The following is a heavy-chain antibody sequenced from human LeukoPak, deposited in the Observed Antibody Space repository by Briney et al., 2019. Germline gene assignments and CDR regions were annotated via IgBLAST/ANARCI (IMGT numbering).Heavy chain of an antibody. J-gene: IGHJ6*03. CDR3: ARVTDEWSHPYDYYYYMDV. CDR2: IIPIFGTA. Sequence: GASVRVSCKASGGTFSSYAISWVRQAPGQGLEWMGGIIPIFGTANYAQKFQGRVTITADESTSTAYMELSSLRSEDTAVYYCARVTDEWSHPYDYYYYMDVWGKGTTVTVSS. V-gene: IGHV1-69*13. CDR1: GGTFSSYA. D-gene: IGHD3-3*01.